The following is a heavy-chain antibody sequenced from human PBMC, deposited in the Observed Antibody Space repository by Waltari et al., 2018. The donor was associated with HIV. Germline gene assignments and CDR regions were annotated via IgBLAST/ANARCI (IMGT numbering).Heavy chain of an antibody. CDR1: GYTFTGYY. D-gene: IGHD4-4*01. CDR2: INPNSGGT. V-gene: IGHV1-2*06. Sequence: QVQLVQSGAEVKKPGASVKVSCKASGYTFTGYYMPWVRQAPGQGLEWMGRINPNSGGTNYAQQFQGRVTMTRDTSISTAYMELSRLRSDDTAVYYCAREGARMTTMIYYYYGMDVWGQGTTVTDSS. J-gene: IGHJ6*02. CDR3: AREGARMTTMIYYYYGMDV.